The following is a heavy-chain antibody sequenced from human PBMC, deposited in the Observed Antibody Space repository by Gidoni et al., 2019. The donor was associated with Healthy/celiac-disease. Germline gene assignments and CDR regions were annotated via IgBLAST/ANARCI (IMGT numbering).Heavy chain of an antibody. J-gene: IGHJ4*02. D-gene: IGHD3-3*01. CDR3: AKEPYYDFWSGYYNYFDY. V-gene: IGHV3-23*01. CDR1: GFTFRSDA. Sequence: EVQLLESGGGLVQPGGSLRLSCAASGFTFRSDAMSWVRQAPGKGLEWVSAISGSGGRTYYADSVKGRFTISRDNSKNTLYLQMNSLRAEDTAVYYCAKEPYYDFWSGYYNYFDYWGQGTLVTVSS. CDR2: ISGSGGRT.